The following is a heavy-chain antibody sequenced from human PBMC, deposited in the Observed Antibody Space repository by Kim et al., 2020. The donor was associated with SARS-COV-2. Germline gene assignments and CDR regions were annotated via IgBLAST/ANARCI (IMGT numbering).Heavy chain of an antibody. Sequence: ISSSSSYPNYADSVKGRFTISRDNAKNSLYLQMNSLRAEDTAVYYCARVGYDYVWGSYRDYYYYYGMDVWGQGTTVTVSS. CDR2: ISSSSSYP. CDR3: ARVGYDYVWGSYRDYYYYYGMDV. J-gene: IGHJ6*02. V-gene: IGHV3-11*05. D-gene: IGHD3-16*02.